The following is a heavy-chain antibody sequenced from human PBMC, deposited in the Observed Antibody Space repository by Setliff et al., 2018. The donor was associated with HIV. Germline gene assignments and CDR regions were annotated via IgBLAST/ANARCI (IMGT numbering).Heavy chain of an antibody. J-gene: IGHJ4*02. CDR3: ARDPFLAQGFWSGCYSDY. D-gene: IGHD3-3*01. V-gene: IGHV3-23*01. CDR1: GFTFHTYF. Sequence: PGGSLRLSCAVSGFTFHTYFMSWVRQAPGKGLEWVSAISGSGGSTYYADSVKGRFTISRDNSKNTLYLQMNSLRAEDTAVYYCARDPFLAQGFWSGCYSDYWGQGTLVTVSS. CDR2: ISGSGGST.